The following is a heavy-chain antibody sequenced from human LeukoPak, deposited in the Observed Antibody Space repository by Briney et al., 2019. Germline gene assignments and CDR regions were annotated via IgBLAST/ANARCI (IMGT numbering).Heavy chain of an antibody. J-gene: IGHJ3*02. CDR1: GGSFSGYY. V-gene: IGHV4-34*01. D-gene: IGHD6-6*01. Sequence: PSETPSLTCAVYGGSFSGYYWSWIRQPPGKGLEWIGEINHSGSTNYNPSLKSRVTISVDTSKNQFSLKLSSVSAADTALYYCASFIEYTSSDAFDIWGQGTMVTVSS. CDR2: INHSGST. CDR3: ASFIEYTSSDAFDI.